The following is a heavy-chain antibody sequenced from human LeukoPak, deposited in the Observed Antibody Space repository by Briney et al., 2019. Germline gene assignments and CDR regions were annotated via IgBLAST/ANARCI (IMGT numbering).Heavy chain of an antibody. CDR1: GLTFRSYW. CDR2: INQAGSEK. Sequence: GGSLRLSCAVSGLTFRSYWMSWVRQAPGKGLEWVANINQAGSEKYFVDSVRGRFTISRDNAENSLHLQMDTLRTEDTAVSYCARERDGRFFDYWGQGTLVTVSS. D-gene: IGHD5-24*01. V-gene: IGHV3-7*01. CDR3: ARERDGRFFDY. J-gene: IGHJ4*02.